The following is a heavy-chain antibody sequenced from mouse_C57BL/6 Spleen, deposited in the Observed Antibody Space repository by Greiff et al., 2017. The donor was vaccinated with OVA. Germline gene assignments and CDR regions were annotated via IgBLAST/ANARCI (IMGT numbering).Heavy chain of an antibody. CDR2: IYWDDDK. D-gene: IGHD2-5*01. CDR3: ARRAQGYSNYGGMDYAMDY. Sequence: QVTLKESGPGILQSSQTLSLTCSFSGFSLSTSGMGVSWIRQPSGKGLEWLAHIYWDDDKRYNPSLKSRLTISKDTSRNQVFLKITSVDTADTATYYCARRAQGYSNYGGMDYAMDYWGQGTSVTVSS. J-gene: IGHJ4*01. CDR1: GFSLSTSGMG. V-gene: IGHV8-12*01.